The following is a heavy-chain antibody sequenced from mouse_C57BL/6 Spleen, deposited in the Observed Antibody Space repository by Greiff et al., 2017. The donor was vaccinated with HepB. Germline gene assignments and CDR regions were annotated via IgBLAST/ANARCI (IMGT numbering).Heavy chain of an antibody. Sequence: VQLQQPGAELVKPGASVKLSCKASGYTFTSYWMHWVKQRPGQGLEWIGMIHPNSGSTNYNEKFKSKATLTVDKSSSTAYLQLSRLTSEDSAVYYCARQTYEDYWGQGATLTVSS. CDR3: ARQTYEDY. V-gene: IGHV1-64*01. CDR1: GYTFTSYW. J-gene: IGHJ2*01. CDR2: IHPNSGST. D-gene: IGHD5-1*01.